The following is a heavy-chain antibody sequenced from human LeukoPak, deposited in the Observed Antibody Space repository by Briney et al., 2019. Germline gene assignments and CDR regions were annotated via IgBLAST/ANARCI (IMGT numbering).Heavy chain of an antibody. CDR1: GDSVSSNSAA. V-gene: IGHV6-1*01. CDR3: VSQSGYSSSSLDY. J-gene: IGHJ4*02. CDR2: TYYRSKWYN. Sequence: SQTLSLTCAISGDSVSSNSAAWNWIRQSPSRGLEWLGRTYYRSKWYNDYTVSVKSRITINPDTSKNQFSLQLNSVTPEDTAVYYCVSQSGYSSSSLDYWGQGTLVTVSS. D-gene: IGHD6-6*01.